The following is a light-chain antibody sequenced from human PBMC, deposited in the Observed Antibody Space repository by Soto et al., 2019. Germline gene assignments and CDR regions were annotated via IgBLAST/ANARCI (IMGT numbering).Light chain of an antibody. CDR2: DTS. J-gene: IGKJ1*01. V-gene: IGKV3-11*01. Sequence: EIVLTQSPATLSLSPGERATLSCRASQSLSSYLAWYQQKPGQAPSLLIYDTSNRATGIPARFSGSGSETDFTLTISSLEPEDFAAYYCQQRSNWPWTFGQGTKVDIK. CDR3: QQRSNWPWT. CDR1: QSLSSY.